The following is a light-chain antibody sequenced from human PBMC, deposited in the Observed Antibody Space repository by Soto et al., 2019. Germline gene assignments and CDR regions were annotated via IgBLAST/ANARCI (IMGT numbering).Light chain of an antibody. V-gene: IGKV2-28*01. CDR1: QSLLHSNGYNY. Sequence: DIVMTQSPLSLPVTPGEPASISCRSSQSLLHSNGYNYLDWYLQKSGQSPQLLIYLGSTLASGVPDRFNGSGSGTDFTLKIRRVEAEDVGVYYCMQPLHTPWTFGQGTKVEIK. J-gene: IGKJ1*01. CDR3: MQPLHTPWT. CDR2: LGS.